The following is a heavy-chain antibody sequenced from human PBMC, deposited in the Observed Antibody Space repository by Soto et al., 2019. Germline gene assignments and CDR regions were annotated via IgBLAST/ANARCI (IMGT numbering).Heavy chain of an antibody. J-gene: IGHJ4*02. CDR1: GYTFTSYG. V-gene: IGHV1-18*01. CDR2: INPTNGGT. CDR3: ARDSGYGIFDY. Sequence: ASVKVSCKASGYTFTSYGISWVRQAPGQGLEWMGWINPTNGGTNYAQKLQGRVTMTTDTSTSTAYMELKSLRSDDTAVYYCARDSGYGIFDYWGQGTLVTVSS. D-gene: IGHD5-12*01.